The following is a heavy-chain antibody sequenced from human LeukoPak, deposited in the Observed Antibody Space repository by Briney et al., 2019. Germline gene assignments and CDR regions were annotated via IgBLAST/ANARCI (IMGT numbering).Heavy chain of an antibody. V-gene: IGHV3-48*04. J-gene: IGHJ6*03. D-gene: IGHD3-10*01. CDR2: ISSSGSTI. CDR3: TRAGGLVRGVHYYYYMDV. CDR1: GFTFSSHW. Sequence: GGSLRLSCADSGFTFSSHWMAWVRQAPGKGLEWVSYISSSGSTIYYADSVKGRLTISRDNAKNTLSLQMNSLRPEDTAVYYCTRAGGLVRGVHYYYYMDVWGKGTTVTISS.